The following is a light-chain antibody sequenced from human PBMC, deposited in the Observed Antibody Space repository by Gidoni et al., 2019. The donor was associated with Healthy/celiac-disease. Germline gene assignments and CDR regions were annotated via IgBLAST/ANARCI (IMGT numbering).Light chain of an antibody. J-gene: IGLJ3*02. CDR2: RDS. CDR1: NIGSKN. Sequence: SYELTQPLSVSVALGQTARSTCGGNNIGSKNAHGYQQKPGQAPVLVIYRDSNRPAGLPERFSGSNSGNTATLTISRAQAGDEADYYCQVWDSSTAVFGGGTKLTVL. CDR3: QVWDSSTAV. V-gene: IGLV3-9*01.